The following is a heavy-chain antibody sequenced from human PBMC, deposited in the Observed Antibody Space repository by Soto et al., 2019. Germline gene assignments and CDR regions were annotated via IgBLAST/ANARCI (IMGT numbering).Heavy chain of an antibody. J-gene: IGHJ4*02. CDR2: ISGSGGST. CDR3: AISQITFGGVIGDFDY. Sequence: GGSLRLSCAASGFTFSSYAMSWVRQAPGKGLEWVSAISGSGGSTYYADSVKGRFTISRDNSKNTLYLQMNSLRAEDTAVYYCAISQITFGGVIGDFDYWGQGTLVTVSS. V-gene: IGHV3-23*01. D-gene: IGHD3-16*02. CDR1: GFTFSSYA.